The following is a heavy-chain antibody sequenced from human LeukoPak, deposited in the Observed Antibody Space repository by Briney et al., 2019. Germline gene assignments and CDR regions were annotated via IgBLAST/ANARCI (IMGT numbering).Heavy chain of an antibody. CDR2: INHSGST. J-gene: IGHJ5*02. CDR1: GGSFSGCY. D-gene: IGHD3-3*01. V-gene: IGHV4-34*01. CDR3: ARGLVRWESDFWSGYYTDDHWFDP. Sequence: SETLSLTCAVYGGSFSGCYWSWIRQPPGKGLEWIGEINHSGSTNYNPSLKSRVTISVDTSKNQFSLKLSSVTAADTAVYYCARGLVRWESDFWSGYYTDDHWFDPWGQGTLVTVSS.